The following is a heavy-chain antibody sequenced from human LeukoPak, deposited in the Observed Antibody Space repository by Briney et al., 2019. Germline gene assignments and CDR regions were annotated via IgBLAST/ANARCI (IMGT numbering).Heavy chain of an antibody. J-gene: IGHJ4*02. CDR1: GGSISSSSSY. Sequence: SETLSLTCTVSGGSISSSSSYWGWVRQPPGKGLEWIRNIYYSGSTYFNPSLKSRVTISVDTSKNQFSLKVTSVTAADTAVYYCVRARWRLLYYFDYWGQGTLVTVSS. CDR2: IYYSGST. V-gene: IGHV4-39*07. D-gene: IGHD2-21*02. CDR3: VRARWRLLYYFDY.